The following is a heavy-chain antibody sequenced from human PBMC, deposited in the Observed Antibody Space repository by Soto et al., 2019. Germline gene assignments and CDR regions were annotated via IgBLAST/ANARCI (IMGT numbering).Heavy chain of an antibody. D-gene: IGHD2-2*01. CDR1: AYSFTTYW. V-gene: IGHV5-51*01. Sequence: PGQSLKISCKGSAYSFTTYWIGWLRQMPGKGLEWMGIIYPGDPDTRYSPSFQGQVTISADKPISTAYLQWSSLKALDTAMYYCSIQDCSSSSCLLDLWSQGTLVTVSS. CDR3: SIQDCSSSSCLLDL. J-gene: IGHJ5*02. CDR2: IYPGDPDT.